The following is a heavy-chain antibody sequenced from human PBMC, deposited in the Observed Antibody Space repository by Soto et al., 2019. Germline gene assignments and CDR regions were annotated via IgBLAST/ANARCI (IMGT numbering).Heavy chain of an antibody. CDR2: SSSDGGST. V-gene: IGHV3-23*01. CDR1: GFRFRHYA. J-gene: IGHJ2*01. Sequence: EERLSESGGGLIQPGGSLRLSCAASGFRFRHYALSWVRQAPGKGLEWVSESSSDGGSTSYPDSVRGRFIISRDRSTEAVYLQMNAVRVEDTAVYCCASERTLSSVPQRYVDLWGRGTLVTVSS. CDR3: ASERTLSSVPQRYVDL.